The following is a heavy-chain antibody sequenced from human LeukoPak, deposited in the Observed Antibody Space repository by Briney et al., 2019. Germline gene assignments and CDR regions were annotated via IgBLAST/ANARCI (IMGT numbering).Heavy chain of an antibody. CDR2: ISGSGGST. CDR3: AKDGGGFDY. D-gene: IGHD3-16*01. CDR1: GFTFSSYS. V-gene: IGHV3-23*01. J-gene: IGHJ4*02. Sequence: GGSLRLSCAASGFTFSSYSMNWGRQAPGKGLEWVSAISGSGGSTYYADSVKGRFTISRDNSKNTLYLQMNSLRAEDTAVYYCAKDGGGFDYWGQGTLVTVSS.